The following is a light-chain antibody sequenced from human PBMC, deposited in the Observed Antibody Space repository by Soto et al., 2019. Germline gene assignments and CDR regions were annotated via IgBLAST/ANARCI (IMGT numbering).Light chain of an antibody. Sequence: QSALTQPASVSGSPGQSITISCTGTSSDVGGYNYVSWYQQHPGKAPKLMIYEVSNRPSGVSNRFSGSKSGNTASLTISGLQAEDDADYYCTSFTSSITLVFGGGTKVTVL. V-gene: IGLV2-14*01. CDR3: TSFTSSITLV. CDR1: SSDVGGYNY. J-gene: IGLJ2*01. CDR2: EVS.